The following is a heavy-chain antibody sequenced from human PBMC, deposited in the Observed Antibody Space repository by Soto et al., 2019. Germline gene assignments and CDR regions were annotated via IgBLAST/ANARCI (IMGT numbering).Heavy chain of an antibody. D-gene: IGHD1-7*01. CDR2: IRSKANSYAT. V-gene: IGHV3-73*01. Sequence: GSLSLSCAASGFPFSGSAMHWVRQASGKGLEWVGRIRSKANSYATAYAASVKGRFTISRDDSKNTAYLQMNSLKTEDTAVYYCTMRLELPNHWGQGTLVTVSS. J-gene: IGHJ5*02. CDR1: GFPFSGSA. CDR3: TMRLELPNH.